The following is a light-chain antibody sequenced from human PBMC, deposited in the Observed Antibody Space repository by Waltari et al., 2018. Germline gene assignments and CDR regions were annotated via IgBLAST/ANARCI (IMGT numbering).Light chain of an antibody. CDR2: GDD. CDR3: QSYDSNNPWV. V-gene: IGLV6-57*03. Sequence: NFMLAQPHSVSESPGKTVTVSCTRSSGSIASNYVQWHQKRPGSAPTTVIYGDDQRPSGVPVRFSGSIDSSSNSASLSISGLKTEDEADYYCQSYDSNNPWVFGGGTKLTVL. CDR1: SGSIASNY. J-gene: IGLJ3*02.